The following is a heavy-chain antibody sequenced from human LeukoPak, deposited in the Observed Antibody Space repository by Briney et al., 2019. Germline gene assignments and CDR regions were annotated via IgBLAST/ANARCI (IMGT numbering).Heavy chain of an antibody. Sequence: SETLSLTCTVSGYSITSGYYWGWIRQPPGKGLEWIGTIYRRGSTYYSPSLKSRVTISVDTSKNQFSLNLISVTAADTAVYFCARETYTSSQRDYWGQGTLVTVSS. CDR2: IYRRGST. J-gene: IGHJ4*02. CDR3: ARETYTSSQRDY. CDR1: GYSITSGYY. D-gene: IGHD6-13*01. V-gene: IGHV4-38-2*02.